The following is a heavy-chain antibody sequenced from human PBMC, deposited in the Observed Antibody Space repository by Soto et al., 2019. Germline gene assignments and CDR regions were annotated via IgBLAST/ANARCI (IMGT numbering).Heavy chain of an antibody. V-gene: IGHV3-21*01. CDR2: ISSSSSYI. CDR3: ARLGVLRFLSQDGMDV. D-gene: IGHD3-3*01. Sequence: GSLRVSCAASVFTVSSYSMNWVRQAPGKGLEWVSSISSSSSYIYYADSVKGRFTISRDNAKNSLYLQMNSLRAEDTAVYYCARLGVLRFLSQDGMDVWGQGTTVTVSS. CDR1: VFTVSSYS. J-gene: IGHJ6*02.